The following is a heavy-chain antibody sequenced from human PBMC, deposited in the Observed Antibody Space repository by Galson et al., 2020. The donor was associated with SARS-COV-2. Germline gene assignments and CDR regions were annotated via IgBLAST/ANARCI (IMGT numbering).Heavy chain of an antibody. CDR1: GFTFSSYG. D-gene: IGHD4-4*01. V-gene: IGHV3-30*18. Sequence: GGSLSLSCAASGFTFSSYGMHWVRQAPGKGLEWVAVKSYDGSNKYYADSVKGRFTISRDNSKNTLYLQMNSLRAEDTAVYYCAKDASFNDYSNYFRGSARSYYYYYYMDVWGKGTTVTVSS. CDR2: KSYDGSNK. J-gene: IGHJ6*03. CDR3: AKDASFNDYSNYFRGSARSYYYYYYMDV.